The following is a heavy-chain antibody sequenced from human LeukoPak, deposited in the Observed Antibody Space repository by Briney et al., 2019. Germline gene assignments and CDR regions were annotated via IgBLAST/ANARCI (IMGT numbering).Heavy chain of an antibody. Sequence: GEPPRISCQGSGYSYTNYWISWVRPIPGKDLEWMGRIGPSDSYINHSPSFQGHVSISADKSVSTAYLQWSSLKASDSAMYYCARQPRGTVVFDYWGQGTLVTVSS. V-gene: IGHV5-10-1*01. D-gene: IGHD4-23*01. CDR2: IGPSDSYI. J-gene: IGHJ4*02. CDR1: GYSYTNYW. CDR3: ARQPRGTVVFDY.